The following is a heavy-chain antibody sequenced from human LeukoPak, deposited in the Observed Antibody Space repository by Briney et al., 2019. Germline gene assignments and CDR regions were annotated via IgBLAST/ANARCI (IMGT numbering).Heavy chain of an antibody. Sequence: SETLSLTCTVSGGSISSSSYNWGWIRQPPGKGLEWIGSVYYSGGTYYNPSLKSRVTMSVDTSKNQFSLKLSSVTAADTAVYYCPRVGAMVNSYWGQGTLVTVSS. CDR1: GGSISSSSYN. V-gene: IGHV4-39*01. D-gene: IGHD5-18*01. J-gene: IGHJ4*02. CDR3: PRVGAMVNSY. CDR2: VYYSGGT.